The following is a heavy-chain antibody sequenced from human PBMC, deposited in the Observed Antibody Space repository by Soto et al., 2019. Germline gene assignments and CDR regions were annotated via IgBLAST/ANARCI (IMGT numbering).Heavy chain of an antibody. Sequence: GGSLRLSCAASGFTFSSYAMSWVRQAPGKGLEWVSAISGSGGSTYYADSVKGRFTISRDNSKNTLYLQMNSLRAEDTAVYYCAKDGTTIFGVVIGRPHNWFDPWGQGTLVTVSS. CDR2: ISGSGGST. V-gene: IGHV3-23*01. J-gene: IGHJ5*02. D-gene: IGHD3-3*01. CDR3: AKDGTTIFGVVIGRPHNWFDP. CDR1: GFTFSSYA.